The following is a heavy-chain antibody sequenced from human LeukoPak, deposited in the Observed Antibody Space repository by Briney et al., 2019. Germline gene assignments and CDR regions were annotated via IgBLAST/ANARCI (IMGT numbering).Heavy chain of an antibody. CDR1: GLTFSGQW. V-gene: IGHV3-7*04. CDR3: AGGSGFITDY. Sequence: GGSLSLSCAASGLTFSGQWMSWVRPAPPKGLEWVANIKQDESEKFYVDSVKGRFTICRDKAKNSLYLQMNSLRVEDTAVYYCAGGSGFITDYWGQGTLVTVSS. J-gene: IGHJ4*02. CDR2: IKQDESEK. D-gene: IGHD3-22*01.